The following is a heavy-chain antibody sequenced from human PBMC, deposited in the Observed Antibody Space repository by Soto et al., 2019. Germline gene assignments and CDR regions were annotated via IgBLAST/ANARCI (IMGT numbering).Heavy chain of an antibody. V-gene: IGHV4-59*01. D-gene: IGHD6-13*01. CDR3: ARTSIAAAGTDPNCFDP. J-gene: IGHJ5*02. CDR2: IYYSGST. Sequence: ETLSLTCTVSGGSISSYYWSWIRQPPGKGLGWIGYIYYSGSTNYNPSLKSRVTISEDTSKNQISLKMISVNAADTAVYYCARTSIAAAGTDPNCFDPWGQGTLVTVSS. CDR1: GGSISSYY.